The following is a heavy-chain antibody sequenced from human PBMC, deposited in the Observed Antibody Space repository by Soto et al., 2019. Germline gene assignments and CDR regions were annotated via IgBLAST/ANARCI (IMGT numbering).Heavy chain of an antibody. V-gene: IGHV1-18*01. J-gene: IGHJ5*02. CDR3: ARGYCSGSSCYSARVFNWFDP. CDR1: GYTFTSYG. D-gene: IGHD2-15*01. CDR2: ISAYTGNT. Sequence: ASVKVSCKASGYTFTSYGISWVRQAPGQGLEWMGWISAYTGNTNYAQKLQGRVTMTTDTSTSTAYMELRSLRSDDTAVYYCARGYCSGSSCYSARVFNWFDPWGQGTLVTVSS.